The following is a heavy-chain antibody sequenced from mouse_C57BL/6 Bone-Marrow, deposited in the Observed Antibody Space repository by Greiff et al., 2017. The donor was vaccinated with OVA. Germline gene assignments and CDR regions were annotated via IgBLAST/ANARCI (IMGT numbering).Heavy chain of an antibody. CDR1: GFSLTSYG. J-gene: IGHJ1*03. CDR2: IWSGGST. D-gene: IGHD2-4*01. V-gene: IGHV2-2*01. CDR3: ARRAYDYDYWYFDV. Sequence: VQLQQSGPGLVQPSQSLSISCTVSGFSLTSYGVHWVRQSPGKGLEWLGVIWSGGSTDYNADFISRLSISKDNSTSQVFFKRNSLQADDTAIYYCARRAYDYDYWYFDVWGTGTTVTVSS.